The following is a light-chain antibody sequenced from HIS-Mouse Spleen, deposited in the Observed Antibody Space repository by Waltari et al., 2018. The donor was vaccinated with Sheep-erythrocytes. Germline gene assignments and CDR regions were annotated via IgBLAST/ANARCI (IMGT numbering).Light chain of an antibody. CDR3: LQDYNYPYT. J-gene: IGKJ2*01. V-gene: IGKV1-6*01. Sequence: AIQMTQSPSSLSASVGDRVTITCRASQGIRNDLGWYQQKPGKAPKLLIYAASSLQSAVPSRFSGSGSGTDVTLTISSLQPEDFATYYCLQDYNYPYTFGQGTKLEIK. CDR1: QGIRND. CDR2: AAS.